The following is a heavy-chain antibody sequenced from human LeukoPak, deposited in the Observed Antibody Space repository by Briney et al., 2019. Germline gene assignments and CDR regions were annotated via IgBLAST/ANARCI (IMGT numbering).Heavy chain of an antibody. V-gene: IGHV4-59*01. CDR3: ARVALRYYYYYYGMDV. J-gene: IGHJ6*02. CDR2: IYYSGST. Sequence: SETLSLTCTVSGGSISSYYWSWIRQPPGKGLEWIGYIYYSGSTNYNPSLKSRVTISVDTSKNQFSLKLSSVTAADTAVYYCARVALRYYYYYYGMDVWGQGTTVTVSS. CDR1: GGSISSYY.